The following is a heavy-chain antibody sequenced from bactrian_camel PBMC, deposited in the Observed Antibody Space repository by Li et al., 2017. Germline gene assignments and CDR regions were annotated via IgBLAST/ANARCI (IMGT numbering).Heavy chain of an antibody. CDR3: AADLVTDEPSLLEREYYY. Sequence: VQLVESGGGLVRPGGSLRLSCAASGFTFSSSWMYWVRQAPGKGLDWVSTINSGSATTYYADSVKGRFTISIESASKTLYLQMNSLKPDDSAVYYCAADLVTDEPSLLEREYYYWGQGTQVTVS. D-gene: IGHD3*01. J-gene: IGHJ4*01. CDR1: GFTFSSSW. V-gene: IGHV3S1*01. CDR2: INSGSATT.